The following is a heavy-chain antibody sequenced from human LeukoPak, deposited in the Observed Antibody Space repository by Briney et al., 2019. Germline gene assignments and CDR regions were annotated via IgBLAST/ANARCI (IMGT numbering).Heavy chain of an antibody. CDR2: IYTSGST. CDR1: GGSISSYY. V-gene: IGHV4-4*07. J-gene: IGHJ3*02. D-gene: IGHD2-2*01. CDR3: ARVLGYCSSTSCFHAFDI. Sequence: PSETLSLTCTVSGGSISSYYWSWIRQPAGKGLEWIGRIYTSGSTNYNPPLKSRVTMSVDTSKNQFSLKLSSVTAADTAVYYCARVLGYCSSTSCFHAFDIWGQGTMVTVSS.